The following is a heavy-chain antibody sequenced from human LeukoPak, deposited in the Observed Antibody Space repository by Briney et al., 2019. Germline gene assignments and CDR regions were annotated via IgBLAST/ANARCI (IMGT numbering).Heavy chain of an antibody. Sequence: TSETLSLTCTVSGVSITNYYWSWIRRPPGKGLEWIGYIYYTGSTNYNLSLKSRVTISVDTSKNQFSLKLSSVTAEDTAVYYCARDDCSSTSCFNFDYWGQGTLVTVSS. CDR3: ARDDCSSTSCFNFDY. J-gene: IGHJ4*02. CDR1: GVSITNYY. V-gene: IGHV4-59*01. CDR2: IYYTGST. D-gene: IGHD2-2*01.